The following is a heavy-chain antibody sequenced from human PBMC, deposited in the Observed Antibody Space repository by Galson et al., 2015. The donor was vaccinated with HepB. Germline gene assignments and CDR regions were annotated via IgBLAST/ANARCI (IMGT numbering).Heavy chain of an antibody. Sequence: SETLSLTCAVYGGSFSGYYWSWIRQPPGKGLEWIGEINHSGSTNYNPSLKSRVTISVDTSKNQFSLKLSSVTAADTAVYYCASAYYDFWSGYYTGNPDYYYGMDVWGQGTTVTVSS. D-gene: IGHD3-3*01. CDR2: INHSGST. CDR1: GGSFSGYY. J-gene: IGHJ6*02. CDR3: ASAYYDFWSGYYTGNPDYYYGMDV. V-gene: IGHV4-34*01.